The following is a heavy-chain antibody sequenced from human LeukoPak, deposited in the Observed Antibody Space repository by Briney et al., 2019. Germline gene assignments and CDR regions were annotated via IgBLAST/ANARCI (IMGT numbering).Heavy chain of an antibody. CDR3: AGGNSMNV. V-gene: IGHV3-30*04. J-gene: IGHJ6*04. Sequence: GGSLRLSCAASGFTFSSYAMHWVRQAPGKGLEWVVLISYDGSNKYYADSVKGRFTISRDNSKNTLYLQMNSLRAEDTAVYFCAGGNSMNVWGKGTAVTVSS. CDR2: ISYDGSNK. D-gene: IGHD1/OR15-1a*01. CDR1: GFTFSSYA.